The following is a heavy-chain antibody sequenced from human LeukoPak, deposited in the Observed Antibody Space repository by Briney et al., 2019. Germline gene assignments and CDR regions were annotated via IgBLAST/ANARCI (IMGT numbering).Heavy chain of an antibody. CDR2: IYHSGST. J-gene: IGHJ4*02. Sequence: PSETLSLTCTVSGASISSSSYYWGWIRQPPGKGLEWIGSIYHSGSTYYNPSLKSRVTISVDTSKSQFSLRLSSVTAADTAMYYCARHLSRSGYPKVDYWGQGSLVTVSS. CDR1: GASISSSSYY. D-gene: IGHD3-3*01. CDR3: ARHLSRSGYPKVDY. V-gene: IGHV4-39*01.